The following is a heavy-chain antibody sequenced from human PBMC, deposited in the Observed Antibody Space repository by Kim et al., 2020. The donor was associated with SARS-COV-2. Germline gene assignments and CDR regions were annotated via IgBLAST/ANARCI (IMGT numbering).Heavy chain of an antibody. Sequence: GGSLRLSCAASGFTFSSYAMSWVRQAPGKGLEWVSAISGSGGSTYYADSVKGRFTISRDNSKNTLYLQMNSLRAEDTAVYYCAKRVVPAAIGINWFDPWGQGTLVTVSS. CDR2: ISGSGGST. CDR1: GFTFSSYA. V-gene: IGHV3-23*01. J-gene: IGHJ5*02. D-gene: IGHD2-2*01. CDR3: AKRVVPAAIGINWFDP.